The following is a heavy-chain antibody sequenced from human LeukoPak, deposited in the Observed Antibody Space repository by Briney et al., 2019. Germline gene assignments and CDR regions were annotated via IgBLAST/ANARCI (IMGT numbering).Heavy chain of an antibody. CDR2: ISRSGDRT. J-gene: IGHJ4*02. CDR1: GITLSNSA. CDR3: AKELLPNDY. Sequence: GGSLRLSCAASGITLSNSAMSWVRQAPGKGLEWVSAISRSGDRTFYADSVKGRFTISRDSSIDTLFLQMNSLRAEDTAVYFCAKELLPNDYWGQGTLVTVSS. D-gene: IGHD2-15*01. V-gene: IGHV3-23*01.